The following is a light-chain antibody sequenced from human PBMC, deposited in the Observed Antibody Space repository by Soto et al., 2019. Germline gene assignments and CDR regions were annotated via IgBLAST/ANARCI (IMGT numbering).Light chain of an antibody. CDR2: DDN. CDR1: SSNIGGNS. J-gene: IGLJ1*01. Sequence: QSVLTQPPPVSAAPGQKVTISCSGSSSNIGGNSVSWYQQLPGTTPKFLIYDDNKRPSGIPDRFSGSKSGTSATLGITGFQTGDEADYYCGSWDSSLSAYVFGTGTKVTVL. CDR3: GSWDSSLSAYV. V-gene: IGLV1-51*01.